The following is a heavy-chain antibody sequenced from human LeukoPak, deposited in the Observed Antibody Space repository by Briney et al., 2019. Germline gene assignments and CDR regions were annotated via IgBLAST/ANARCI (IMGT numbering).Heavy chain of an antibody. CDR1: GYTFTAYY. Sequence: ASVKVSCKASGYTFTAYYLHWVRRAPGQGLEWMGWINPNTGGTNYAQKFQGRVTMTRDTSISTAYIELSRLKSDDTAVYYCASVYNSGWNFHYWGQGTLVTVSS. D-gene: IGHD6-19*01. CDR2: INPNTGGT. CDR3: ASVYNSGWNFHY. V-gene: IGHV1-2*02. J-gene: IGHJ4*02.